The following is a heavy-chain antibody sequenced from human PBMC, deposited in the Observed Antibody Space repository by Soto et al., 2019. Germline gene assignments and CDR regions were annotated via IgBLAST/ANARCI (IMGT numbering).Heavy chain of an antibody. J-gene: IGHJ4*02. D-gene: IGHD3-10*01. Sequence: GGSLRLSSAASGFTVSSYSMSWFRQAPGKGLEWVSGFRTSGDGGTTYYADSVKGRFTISRDNSKNMLFLQMNSLRAEDTAIYYCAKKVNSGPGSQYFDYWGQGTLVTLYS. CDR1: GFTVSSYS. CDR2: FRTSGDGGTT. CDR3: AKKVNSGPGSQYFDY. V-gene: IGHV3-23*01.